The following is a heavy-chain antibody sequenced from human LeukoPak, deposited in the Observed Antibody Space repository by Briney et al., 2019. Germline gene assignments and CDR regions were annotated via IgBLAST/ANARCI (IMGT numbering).Heavy chain of an antibody. CDR2: INHSGST. CDR1: GGSLSGYY. CDR3: ARVVVAATTYYFDY. Sequence: SETLSLTCAVYGGSLSGYYWSWIRQPPGKGLEWIGEINHSGSTNYNPSLKSRVTISVDTSKNQFSLKLSSVTAADTAVYYCARVVVAATTYYFDYWGQGTLVTVSS. V-gene: IGHV4-34*01. D-gene: IGHD2-15*01. J-gene: IGHJ4*02.